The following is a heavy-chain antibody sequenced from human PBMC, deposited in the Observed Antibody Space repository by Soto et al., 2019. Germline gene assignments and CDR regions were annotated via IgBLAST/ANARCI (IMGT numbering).Heavy chain of an antibody. J-gene: IGHJ3*02. CDR3: ARDQAGFGELLLSGDAFDI. D-gene: IGHD3-10*01. V-gene: IGHV4-31*03. CDR2: IYYSGST. CDR1: GGSISSGGYY. Sequence: SETLSLTCTVSGGSISSGGYYWSWIRQHPGKGLEWIGYIYYSGSTYYNPSLKSRVTISVDTSKNQFSLKLSSVTAADTAVYYCARDQAGFGELLLSGDAFDIWGQGTIVTVSS.